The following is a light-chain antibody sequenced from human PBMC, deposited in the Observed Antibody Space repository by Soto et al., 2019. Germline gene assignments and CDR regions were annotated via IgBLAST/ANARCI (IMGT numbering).Light chain of an antibody. CDR3: QQYGSSPGT. V-gene: IGKV3-20*01. J-gene: IGKJ1*01. CDR2: DAS. CDR1: QSVRSN. Sequence: EIALTQSPGTLSLSPGERATLSCRASQSVRSNLAWYHQKPGQAPRLLIYDASRRATYNPARFSGRGSRTEFTLTICRLEPEDFAVYYCQQYGSSPGTFGQGTKVDIK.